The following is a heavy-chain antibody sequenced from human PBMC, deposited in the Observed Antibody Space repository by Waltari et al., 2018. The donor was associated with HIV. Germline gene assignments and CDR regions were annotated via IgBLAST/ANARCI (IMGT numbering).Heavy chain of an antibody. CDR3: AQGGDFDY. CDR2: IFYSGTA. V-gene: IGHV4-39*01. D-gene: IGHD3-16*01. Sequence: QLQLQESGPGLATPSETLSLTCTVSGDSNNFASYHWGWIRQTPGKRLEWIGSIFYSGTAYYNPSLKSRVAVSVDTSKKEFYLKMRSVTAADTSVYYCAQGGDFDYWGQGTLVTVSS. J-gene: IGHJ4*02. CDR1: GDSNNFASYH.